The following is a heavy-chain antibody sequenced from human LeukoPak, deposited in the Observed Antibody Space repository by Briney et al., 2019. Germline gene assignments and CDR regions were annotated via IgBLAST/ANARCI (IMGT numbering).Heavy chain of an antibody. Sequence: ASVKVSCKASGGTFSSYAISRVRQAPGQGLEWMGGIIPIFGTANYAQKFQGRVTITADESTSTAYMELSSLRSEDTAVYYCARSRYYYYYMDVWGKGTTVTVSS. CDR1: GGTFSSYA. CDR3: ARSRYYYYYMDV. J-gene: IGHJ6*03. CDR2: IIPIFGTA. V-gene: IGHV1-69*13.